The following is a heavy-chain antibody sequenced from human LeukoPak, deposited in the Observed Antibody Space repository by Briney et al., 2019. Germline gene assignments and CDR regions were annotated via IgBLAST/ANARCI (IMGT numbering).Heavy chain of an antibody. CDR1: GGSISSYY. D-gene: IGHD3-10*01. J-gene: IGHJ5*02. CDR2: IYYSGST. Sequence: SETLSLTCTVSGGSISSYYWSWIRQPPGKGLEWIGYIYYSGSTNYNPSLKSRVTISVDTSKNQLSLKLSSVTAADTAVYYCARRHLGDWFDPWGQGTLVTVSS. V-gene: IGHV4-59*12. CDR3: ARRHLGDWFDP.